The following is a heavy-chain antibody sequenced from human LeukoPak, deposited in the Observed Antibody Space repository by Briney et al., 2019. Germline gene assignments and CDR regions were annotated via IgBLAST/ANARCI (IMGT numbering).Heavy chain of an antibody. CDR3: ARDSSAIVTDDAFDI. J-gene: IGHJ3*02. D-gene: IGHD3-22*01. CDR1: GYTFTSYG. CDR2: IRAYNGNT. Sequence: ASVKVSCKASGYTFTSYGISWVRQAPGQGLEWMGWIRAYNGNTNYAQKLQGSVTMTTDTSTSTAYMELRSLRCDDTAVYYCARDSSAIVTDDAFDIWGQGTMVTVSS. V-gene: IGHV1-18*01.